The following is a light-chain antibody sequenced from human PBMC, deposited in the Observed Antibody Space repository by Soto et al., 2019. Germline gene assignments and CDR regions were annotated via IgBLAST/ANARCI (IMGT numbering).Light chain of an antibody. J-gene: IGLJ3*02. V-gene: IGLV2-23*01. Sequence: QSALTQPASMSGSPGQSITIACTGSTSDVGSYNLVSWYQQHPGKGPKLIIYEGDKRPSGVSSRFTGSQSGNTASLTISGLQPEDEADYYCCSYASTMFGGGTQLTVL. CDR2: EGD. CDR1: TSDVGSYNL. CDR3: CSYASTM.